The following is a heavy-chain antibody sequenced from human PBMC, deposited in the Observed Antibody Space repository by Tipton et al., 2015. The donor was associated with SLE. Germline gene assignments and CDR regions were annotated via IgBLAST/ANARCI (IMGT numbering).Heavy chain of an antibody. CDR1: GGSISSSSYY. J-gene: IGHJ6*02. CDR2: INHSGST. CDR3: ARGISGYSSNWYYYYHDMDV. Sequence: TLSLTCTVSGGSISSSSYYWSWIRQPPGKGLEWIGEINHSGSTNYNPSLKSRVTISVDTSKNQFSLKLSSVTVADTAAYYCARGISGYSSNWYYYYHDMDVWGQGTTVTVSS. V-gene: IGHV4-39*07. D-gene: IGHD6-13*01.